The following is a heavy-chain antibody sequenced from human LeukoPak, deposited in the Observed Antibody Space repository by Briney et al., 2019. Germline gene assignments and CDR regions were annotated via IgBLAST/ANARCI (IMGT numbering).Heavy chain of an antibody. Sequence: SETLSLTCTVSGGSISSGGYYWSWIRRHPGKGLEWIGYFYYSGSTYYNPSLKSRVTISVDTSKNQFSLKLSSVTAADTAVYYCARNGYSGYVDYWGQGTLVTVSS. D-gene: IGHD1-26*01. J-gene: IGHJ4*02. V-gene: IGHV4-31*03. CDR1: GGSISSGGYY. CDR3: ARNGYSGYVDY. CDR2: FYYSGST.